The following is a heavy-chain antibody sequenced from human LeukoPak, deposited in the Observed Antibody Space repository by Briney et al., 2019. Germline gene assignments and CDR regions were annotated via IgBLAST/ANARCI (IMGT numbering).Heavy chain of an antibody. V-gene: IGHV3-7*01. CDR1: GFTFSSYW. J-gene: IGHJ4*02. CDR2: IKQDGSEK. CDR3: ATTAGGPHDY. D-gene: IGHD2-15*01. Sequence: PGGSLRLSCAASGFTFSSYWKSWVRQAPGKGLEWVANIKQDGSEKYYVDSVKGRFTISRDNAKNSLYLQMNSLRAEDTAVYYCATTAGGPHDYWGQGTLVTVSS.